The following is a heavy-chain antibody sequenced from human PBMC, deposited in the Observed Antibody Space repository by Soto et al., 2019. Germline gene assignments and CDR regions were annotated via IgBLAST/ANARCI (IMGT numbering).Heavy chain of an antibody. CDR1: GVAFDDYA. V-gene: IGHV3-9*01. CDR3: VKDESINWYSGHFRH. CDR2: INLNSGSI. J-gene: IGHJ1*01. D-gene: IGHD6-13*01. Sequence: SLRLSCAASGVAFDDYAMHWVRQVPGKGLEWVSGINLNSGSIGYGDSVKGRFAISRDNAKNSLHLQMNSLSAEDTAFYYCVKDESINWYSGHFRHWGQGTLVTVSS.